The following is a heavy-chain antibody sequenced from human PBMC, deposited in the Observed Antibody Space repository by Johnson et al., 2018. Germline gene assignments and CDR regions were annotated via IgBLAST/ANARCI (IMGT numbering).Heavy chain of an antibody. CDR2: IIPIFRTA. CDR1: GGTFSSYG. CDR3: ANFDWSTQSCHPQYGLDG. J-gene: IGHJ6*02. D-gene: IGHD3-3*01. V-gene: IGHV1-69*01. Sequence: QVQLVESGAEVKKPGSSVKVSCKASGGTFSSYGISWVRQAPGQGLEWMGGIIPIFRTANYAQNFQGRVTITADESTSTAYMELRSRRYEDTAVYYCANFDWSTQSCHPQYGLDGWGQGTTVIVAS.